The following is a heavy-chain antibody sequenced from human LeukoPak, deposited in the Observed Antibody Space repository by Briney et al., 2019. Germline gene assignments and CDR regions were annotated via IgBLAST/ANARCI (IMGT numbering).Heavy chain of an antibody. J-gene: IGHJ5*02. Sequence: PGGSLRPSCAASGFTFSSYDMHWVRQATGKGLEWVSAIGTAGDAYYPGSVKGRFTISRENAKNSLYLQMNSLRAGDTAVYYCARGYCSSTSCYETWFDPWGQGTLVTVSS. CDR2: IGTAGDA. V-gene: IGHV3-13*01. CDR1: GFTFSSYD. D-gene: IGHD2-2*01. CDR3: ARGYCSSTSCYETWFDP.